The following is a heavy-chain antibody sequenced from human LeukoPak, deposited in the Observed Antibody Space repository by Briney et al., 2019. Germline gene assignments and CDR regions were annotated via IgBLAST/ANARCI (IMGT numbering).Heavy chain of an antibody. J-gene: IGHJ4*02. CDR3: ARVPFVATLYFDY. CDR1: GGTFSSYA. Sequence: SVKVSCKASGGTFSSYAISWVRQAPGQGLEWMGGIIPIFGTANYAQKFQGRVTITADESTSTAYMELSSLRSEDTAVYYCARVPFVATLYFDYWGQGTLVTVSS. D-gene: IGHD5-12*01. V-gene: IGHV1-69*13. CDR2: IIPIFGTA.